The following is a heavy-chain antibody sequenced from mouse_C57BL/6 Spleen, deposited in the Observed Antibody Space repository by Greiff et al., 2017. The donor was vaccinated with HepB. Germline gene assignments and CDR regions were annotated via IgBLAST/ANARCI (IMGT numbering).Heavy chain of an antibody. V-gene: IGHV1-55*01. Sequence: VQLQESGAELVKPGASVKMSCKASGYTFTSYWITWVKQRPGQGLEWIGDIYPGSGSTNYNEKFKSKATLTVDTSSSTAYMQLSSLTSEDSAVYYCARRGLPSMDYWGQGTSVTVSS. D-gene: IGHD2-4*01. CDR1: GYTFTSYW. CDR2: IYPGSGST. J-gene: IGHJ4*01. CDR3: ARRGLPSMDY.